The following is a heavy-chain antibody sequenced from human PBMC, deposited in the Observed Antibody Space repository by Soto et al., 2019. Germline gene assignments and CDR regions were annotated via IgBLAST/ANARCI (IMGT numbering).Heavy chain of an antibody. CDR3: AHAGDYDLLTFDH. V-gene: IGHV2-5*02. CDR2: IYWDDDK. J-gene: IGHJ4*02. D-gene: IGHD4-17*01. Sequence: QTLTLTCGFSGFSLSSYGMGVAWIRQPPGKALEWLALIYWDDDKRYSPSLKDRLAISKDTSSNQVVLTITNMDPGDTATYFCAHAGDYDLLTFDHWGPGTLVTVSA. CDR1: GFSLSSYGMG.